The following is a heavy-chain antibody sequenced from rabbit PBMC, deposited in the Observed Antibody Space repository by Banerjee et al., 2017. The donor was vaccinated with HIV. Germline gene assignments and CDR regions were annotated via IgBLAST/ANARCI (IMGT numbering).Heavy chain of an antibody. Sequence: QEQLEESGGDLVKPEGSLTLTCTASGFSFSSYYYMCWVRQAPGKGLELIACIYTSSGSTYYASWVNGRFTISRSTSLNTVTLQMTSLTAADTATYFCARDVGYTYGYAGYTYATRLDLWGQGTLVTVS. CDR3: ARDVGYTYGYAGYTYATRLDL. D-gene: IGHD6-1*01. V-gene: IGHV1S43*01. J-gene: IGHJ3*01. CDR1: GFSFSSYYY. CDR2: IYTSSGST.